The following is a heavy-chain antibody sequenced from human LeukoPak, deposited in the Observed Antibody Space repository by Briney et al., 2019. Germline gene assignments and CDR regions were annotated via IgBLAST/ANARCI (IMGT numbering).Heavy chain of an antibody. D-gene: IGHD3-22*01. CDR3: ARVGTMMGIAVP. V-gene: IGHV4-39*07. J-gene: IGHJ5*02. CDR2: IFFSGST. CDR1: GGSISDRSYY. Sequence: KPSETLSLTCSVSGGSISDRSYYWGWIRQPPGKGLEWIGHIFFSGSTYYNPSLQSRIALSVDTSKNRLSLNLSSVTAADTAVYYCARVGTMMGIAVPWGQGTLVTVCS.